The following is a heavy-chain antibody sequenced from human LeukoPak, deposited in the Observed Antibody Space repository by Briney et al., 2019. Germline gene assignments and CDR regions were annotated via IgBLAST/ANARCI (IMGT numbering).Heavy chain of an antibody. CDR3: ARNLRLTRDGMDV. Sequence: GGSLRLSCAASGFTFSSYAMSWVRQAPGKGLEWVSAISGSGGSTYYADSVKGRFTISRDNSKNSLYLQMNSLRAEDTAVYYCARNLRLTRDGMDVWGQGTTVTVSS. CDR2: ISGSGGST. J-gene: IGHJ6*02. V-gene: IGHV3-23*01. CDR1: GFTFSSYA.